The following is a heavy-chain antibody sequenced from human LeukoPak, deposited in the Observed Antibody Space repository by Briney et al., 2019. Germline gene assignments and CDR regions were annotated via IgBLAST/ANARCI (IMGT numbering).Heavy chain of an antibody. CDR3: AKYLPGGAVSGAFDY. J-gene: IGHJ4*02. CDR2: ISDSGGNT. Sequence: GGSLRLSCAASGFTFSSYAMSWVRQAPGKGLEWFSGISDSGGNTYYAASVKGRFTISRDNSKTTLYLQMNSLRGEDTAVYYCAKYLPGGAVSGAFDYWGQGTLVTVSS. D-gene: IGHD6-19*01. CDR1: GFTFSSYA. V-gene: IGHV3-23*01.